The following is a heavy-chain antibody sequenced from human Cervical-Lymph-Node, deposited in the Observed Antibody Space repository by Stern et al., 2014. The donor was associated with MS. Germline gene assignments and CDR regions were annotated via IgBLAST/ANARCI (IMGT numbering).Heavy chain of an antibody. D-gene: IGHD2-8*02. CDR1: GDSISSYTHY. CDR2: VYYSGAT. V-gene: IGHV4-39*01. J-gene: IGHJ4*02. CDR3: AKHACTGAACPFDL. Sequence: QVQLQESGPGLVKPSETLSLTCAVSGDSISSYTHYWAWIRQPPGKGLEWIGSVYYSGATYSTPSLKSPVPISVDTSKNHFSLGLNSVTAADTAVYYCAKHACTGAACPFDLWGQGTLVTVSS.